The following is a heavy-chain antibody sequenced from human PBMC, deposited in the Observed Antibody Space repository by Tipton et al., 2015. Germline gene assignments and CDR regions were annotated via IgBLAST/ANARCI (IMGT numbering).Heavy chain of an antibody. D-gene: IGHD6-6*01. CDR2: IDFRGST. CDR3: AREAYSSSGLIFDY. CDR1: SDSINKYY. J-gene: IGHJ4*02. Sequence: TLSLTCTVSSDSINKYYWSWIRQPPGMRLEWIGYIDFRGSTEYNPSVKSRVSISVDTSKNQFSLKLRSVTAADTAVYYCAREAYSSSGLIFDYWGQGTLVTVSS. V-gene: IGHV4-59*01.